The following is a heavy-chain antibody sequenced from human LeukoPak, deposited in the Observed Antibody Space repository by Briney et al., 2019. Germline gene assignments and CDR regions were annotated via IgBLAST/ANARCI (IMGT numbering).Heavy chain of an antibody. CDR3: ARGTIAADDYYYMDV. CDR2: IYYSGST. Sequence: SETLSLTCTVSGGSISSYYWSWIRQPPGKGLEWIGYIYYSGSTNYNPSLKSRVTISVDTSKNQFSLKLTSVTAADTAVYYCARGTIAADDYYYMDVWGKGTTVTISS. CDR1: GGSISSYY. D-gene: IGHD6-13*01. V-gene: IGHV4-59*08. J-gene: IGHJ6*03.